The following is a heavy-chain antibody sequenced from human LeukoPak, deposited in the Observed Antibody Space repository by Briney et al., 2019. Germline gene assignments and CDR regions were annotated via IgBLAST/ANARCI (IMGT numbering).Heavy chain of an antibody. CDR1: GFTFSSYA. J-gene: IGHJ4*01. CDR3: AKGGGYDFWSGYYLD. V-gene: IGHV3-23*01. D-gene: IGHD3-3*01. Sequence: GGSLRLSCAASGFTFSSYAMSWVRQAPGKGLEWVSAISGSGGSTYYADSVKGRFTISRDNSKNTLYLQMNSLRAEDTAVYYCAKGGGYDFWSGYYLDWXXXTXVXVSS. CDR2: ISGSGGST.